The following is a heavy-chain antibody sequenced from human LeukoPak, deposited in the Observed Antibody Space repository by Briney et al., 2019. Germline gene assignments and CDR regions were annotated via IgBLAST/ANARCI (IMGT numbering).Heavy chain of an antibody. J-gene: IGHJ4*02. CDR2: INHSGST. Sequence: PGGSLRLSCTASGFTFSNFWMGWIRQPPGKGLEWIGEINHSGSTNSNPSLKSRVTISVDTSKNQFSLKLSSVTAADTAVYYCARVGYCSSTSCRDVIEDYWGQGTLVTVSS. D-gene: IGHD2-2*01. CDR3: ARVGYCSSTSCRDVIEDY. CDR1: GFTFSNFW. V-gene: IGHV4-34*01.